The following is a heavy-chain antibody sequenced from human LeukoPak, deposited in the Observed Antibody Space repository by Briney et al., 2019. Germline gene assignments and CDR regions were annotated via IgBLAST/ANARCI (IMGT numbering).Heavy chain of an antibody. D-gene: IGHD1-26*01. CDR2: IYYTGGT. Sequence: SETLSLTCTVSGSSIRRTTYYWGWIRQPPGKGLEWIGGIYYTGGTYYNPSLKSRLSISVETSKNQFSLKLRSVTAADTAVYYCARDSGTYYYYMDDWGKGTTVTVSS. CDR1: GSSIRRTTYY. V-gene: IGHV4-39*07. J-gene: IGHJ6*03. CDR3: ARDSGTYYYYMDD.